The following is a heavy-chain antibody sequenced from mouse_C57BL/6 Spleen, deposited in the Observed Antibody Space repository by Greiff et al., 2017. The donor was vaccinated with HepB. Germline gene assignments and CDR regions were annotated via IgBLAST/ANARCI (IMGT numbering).Heavy chain of an antibody. CDR1: GFNIKDDY. Sequence: EVQLQESGAELVRPGASVKLSCTASGFNIKDDYMHWVKQRPEQGLEWIGWIDPENGDTEYASKFQGKATITADTSSNTAYLQLSSLTSEDTAVYYCTAGAQPYAMDYWGQGTSVTVSS. D-gene: IGHD3-2*02. J-gene: IGHJ4*01. CDR2: IDPENGDT. CDR3: TAGAQPYAMDY. V-gene: IGHV14-4*01.